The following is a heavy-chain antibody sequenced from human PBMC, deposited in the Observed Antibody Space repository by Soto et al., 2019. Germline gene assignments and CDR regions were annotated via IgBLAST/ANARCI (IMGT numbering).Heavy chain of an antibody. Sequence: QVQVVQSGDEVKKPGASVKVSCKASGYTFTNYGFSWVRQAPGQGLEWLGWISAYDDNTKYAQTLQGRVSMSTDTSTNTAYMELRSLRSDDTAMYYCARGGYYDSSGSRNYHYYGMNVWGQGTTVTVSS. CDR3: ARGGYYDSSGSRNYHYYGMNV. J-gene: IGHJ6*02. V-gene: IGHV1-18*01. D-gene: IGHD3-22*01. CDR1: GYTFTNYG. CDR2: ISAYDDNT.